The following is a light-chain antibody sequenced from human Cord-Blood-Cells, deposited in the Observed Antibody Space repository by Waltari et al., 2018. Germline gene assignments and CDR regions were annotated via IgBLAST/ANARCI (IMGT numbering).Light chain of an antibody. CDR1: TGAVTSGHY. CDR3: LLSYSGAWV. Sequence: QAVVTQEPSLTVSPGGTVTLTCGSSTGAVTSGHYPYWFQQKPGQAPRKLIYDTSNEHSWTPARFSGSLLGGKAALTLSGAQPEDEAEYYCLLSYSGAWVFGGGTKLTVL. CDR2: DTS. V-gene: IGLV7-46*01. J-gene: IGLJ3*02.